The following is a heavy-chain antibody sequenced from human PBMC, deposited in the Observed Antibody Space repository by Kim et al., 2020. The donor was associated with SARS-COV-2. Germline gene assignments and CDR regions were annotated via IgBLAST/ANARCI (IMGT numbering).Heavy chain of an antibody. V-gene: IGHV4-39*01. Sequence: SETLSLTCTVSGGSISSSSYYWGWIRQPPGKGLEWIGSIYYSGSTYYNPSLKSRVTISVDTSKNQFSLKLSSVTAADTAVYYCARLLVAGHFDYWGQGTLVTVSS. J-gene: IGHJ4*02. D-gene: IGHD6-19*01. CDR3: ARLLVAGHFDY. CDR2: IYYSGST. CDR1: GGSISSSSYY.